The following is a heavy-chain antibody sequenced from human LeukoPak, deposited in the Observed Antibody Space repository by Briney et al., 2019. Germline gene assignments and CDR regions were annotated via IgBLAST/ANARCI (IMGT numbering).Heavy chain of an antibody. D-gene: IGHD2-2*02. Sequence: GGSLRLSCAASGFTFSDYYMSWIRQAPGKGLEWVSYISSSGSTIYYADSAKGRFTISRDNAKNSLYLQMNSLRAEDTAAYYCARVRCSSTSCYIYYYYYMDVWGKGTTVTVSS. CDR1: GFTFSDYY. J-gene: IGHJ6*03. CDR2: ISSSGSTI. CDR3: ARVRCSSTSCYIYYYYYMDV. V-gene: IGHV3-11*01.